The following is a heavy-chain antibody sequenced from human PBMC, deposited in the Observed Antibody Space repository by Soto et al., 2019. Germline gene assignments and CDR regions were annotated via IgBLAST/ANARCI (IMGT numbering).Heavy chain of an antibody. CDR2: ISGSGGST. CDR1: GFTFSSHA. D-gene: IGHD3-10*01. J-gene: IGHJ4*02. V-gene: IGHV3-23*01. CDR3: AKAAALWFGERGFDY. Sequence: EVQLLESGGGLVQPGGSLRLSCAASGFTFSSHAMSWVRQAPGKGLEWVSAISGSGGSTYYADSVKGRFTISRDNSKNPLYLQMNSLRAEDTAIYYCAKAAALWFGERGFDYWGQGTLVTVSA.